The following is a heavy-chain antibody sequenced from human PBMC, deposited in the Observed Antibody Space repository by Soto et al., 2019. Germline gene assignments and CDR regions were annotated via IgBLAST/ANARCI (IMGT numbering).Heavy chain of an antibody. D-gene: IGHD2-2*02. J-gene: IGHJ4*02. V-gene: IGHV3-23*01. Sequence: GGSLRLSCAASGFTFSSYAMNCVRQAPGKGLEWVSGISGSGGSTYYADSVKGRFTISRDNSKNTLYLQMNSLRAEDTAVYYCAKVHPYCSSTSCYSDYWVQGTLVTVSS. CDR2: ISGSGGST. CDR3: AKVHPYCSSTSCYSDY. CDR1: GFTFSSYA.